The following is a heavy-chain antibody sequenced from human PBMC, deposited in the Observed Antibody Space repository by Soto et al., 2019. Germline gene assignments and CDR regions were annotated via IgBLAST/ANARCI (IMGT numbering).Heavy chain of an antibody. CDR2: VNYRGRS. CDR1: GGSVTNSSYY. V-gene: IGHV4-39*01. CDR3: VSQRTTGITQAYFDY. Sequence: SETLSLTCTVSGGSVTNSSYYWGWIRQSPGKGLEWIGSVNYRGRSYSKSSVKSRVTISVDTTKNQFSLNLNSVTASDTAVYFWVSQRTTGITQAYFDYWGPGALVTVSS. D-gene: IGHD1-1*01. J-gene: IGHJ4*02.